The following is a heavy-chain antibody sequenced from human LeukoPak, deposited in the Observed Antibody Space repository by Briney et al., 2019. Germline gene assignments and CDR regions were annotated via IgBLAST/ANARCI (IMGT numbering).Heavy chain of an antibody. Sequence: KPSETLSLTCAVDGGSFSGYYWSWIRQPPGKGLEWIGEINHSGSTNYNPSLKSRVTISVDTSKNQFSLKLSSVTAADTAVYYCARVTIFGVVPCDICGQGTMVTVSS. J-gene: IGHJ3*02. CDR1: GGSFSGYY. CDR2: INHSGST. V-gene: IGHV4-34*01. CDR3: ARVTIFGVVPCDI. D-gene: IGHD3-3*01.